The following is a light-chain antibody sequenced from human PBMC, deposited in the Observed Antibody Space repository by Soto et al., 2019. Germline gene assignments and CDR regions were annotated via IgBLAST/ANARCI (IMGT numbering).Light chain of an antibody. CDR3: SSYAAGKNVV. V-gene: IGLV2-8*01. CDR2: EVN. Sequence: QSALTQPPSASGSPGQSVTISCTGTSSDVGNYNYVSWYQQYPGKAPKLMIYEVNKRPSGVPDRFSGSKSGNAASLTVSGLQAEDEADYYCSSYAAGKNVVFGGGTKRTVL. CDR1: SSDVGNYNY. J-gene: IGLJ2*01.